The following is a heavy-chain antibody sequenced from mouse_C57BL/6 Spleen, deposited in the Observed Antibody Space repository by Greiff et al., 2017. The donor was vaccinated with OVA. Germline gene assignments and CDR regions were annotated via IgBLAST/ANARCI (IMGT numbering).Heavy chain of an antibody. V-gene: IGHV1-61*01. J-gene: IGHJ2*01. CDR3: ARRGLRQGDY. CDR1: GYTFTSYW. CDR2: IYPSDSET. Sequence: QVQLQQPGAELVRPGSSVKLSCKASGYTFTSYWMDWVKQRPGQGLEWIGNIYPSDSETHYNQKFKDKATLTVDKSSSTAYMQLSSLTSEDSAVYYGARRGLRQGDYWGQGTTLTVSS. D-gene: IGHD2-4*01.